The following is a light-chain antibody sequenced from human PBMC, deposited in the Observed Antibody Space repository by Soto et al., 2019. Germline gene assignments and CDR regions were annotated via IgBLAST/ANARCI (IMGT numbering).Light chain of an antibody. J-gene: IGKJ1*01. V-gene: IGKV1-39*01. CDR3: QQSYSNPRT. CDR1: QSISSY. Sequence: DIQMTQSPSSLSASVGERVTITCRASQSISSYLNWYQQKPGKAPKLLIYAASSLQSGVPSRFSGTGSGTDFTLTISSLQPEDFATYYCQQSYSNPRTFGQGTKVDIK. CDR2: AAS.